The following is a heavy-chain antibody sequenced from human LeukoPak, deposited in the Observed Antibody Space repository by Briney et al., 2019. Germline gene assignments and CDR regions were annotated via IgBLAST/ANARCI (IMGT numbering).Heavy chain of an antibody. D-gene: IGHD6-19*01. J-gene: IGHJ6*03. V-gene: IGHV3-23*01. CDR3: SRVHSSGWWGYYYYYMDV. Sequence: PGGSLRLSCAASGFTFSSYAMSWVGQAPGKGLEWVSAISGSGGSTYYADSVKGRFTISRDNSKNTLYLQMNSLRAEDTAVYYCSRVHSSGWWGYYYYYMDVWGKGTTVTVSS. CDR1: GFTFSSYA. CDR2: ISGSGGST.